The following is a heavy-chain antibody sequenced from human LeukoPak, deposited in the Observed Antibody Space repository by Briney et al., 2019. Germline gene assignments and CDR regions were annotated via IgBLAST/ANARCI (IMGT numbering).Heavy chain of an antibody. CDR3: ARQQVISSSWYFPLDY. Sequence: SVTVSCKASGGTFSSYAISWVRQAPGQGLEWMGRIIPILGIANYAQKFQGRVTITADKSTSTAYMVLSSLRSEDTAVYYCARQQVISSSWYFPLDYWGQGTLVTVSS. D-gene: IGHD6-13*01. CDR2: IIPILGIA. V-gene: IGHV1-69*04. J-gene: IGHJ4*02. CDR1: GGTFSSYA.